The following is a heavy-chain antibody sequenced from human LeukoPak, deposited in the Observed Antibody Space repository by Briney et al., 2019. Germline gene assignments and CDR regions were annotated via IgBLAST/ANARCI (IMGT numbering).Heavy chain of an antibody. CDR3: ARDGHSSSWYPSYDY. CDR1: GFTFSSYE. J-gene: IGHJ4*02. V-gene: IGHV3-48*01. Sequence: GGSLRLSCAASGFTFSSYEMNWVRQAPGKGLEWVSYISSSSSTIYYADSVKGRFTISRDNAKNSLYLQMNSLRAEDTAVYYCARDGHSSSWYPSYDYWGQGTLVTVSS. CDR2: ISSSSSTI. D-gene: IGHD6-13*01.